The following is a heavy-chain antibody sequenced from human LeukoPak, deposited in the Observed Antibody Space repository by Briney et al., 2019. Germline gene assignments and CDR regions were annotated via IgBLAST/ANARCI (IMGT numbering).Heavy chain of an antibody. D-gene: IGHD3-22*01. CDR1: GFTFSSYA. CDR2: ISYDGSNK. V-gene: IGHV3-30-3*01. CDR3: AREHYYDSSGFYRDFDC. Sequence: GRSLRLSCAASGFTFSSYAMHWVRQAPGKGLEWLALISYDGSNKYYADSVKGRFTISRDNSKNTLYLQMNSLRAEDTAVYYCAREHYYDSSGFYRDFDCWGQGTLVTVSS. J-gene: IGHJ4*02.